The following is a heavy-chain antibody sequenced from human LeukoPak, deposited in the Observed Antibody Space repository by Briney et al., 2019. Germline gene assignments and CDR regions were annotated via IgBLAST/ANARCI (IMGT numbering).Heavy chain of an antibody. V-gene: IGHV3-66*01. J-gene: IGHJ4*02. Sequence: GGSLRLSCAASGFTVSSNYMSWVRQAPGKGLEWVSVIYSGGSTYYADSVKGRFTISRDNSKNTLYLQMNSLRAEDTAVYYCARGLTTVTDGGYWGQGTLVTVSS. CDR3: ARGLTTVTDGGY. CDR2: IYSGGST. D-gene: IGHD4-17*01. CDR1: GFTVSSNY.